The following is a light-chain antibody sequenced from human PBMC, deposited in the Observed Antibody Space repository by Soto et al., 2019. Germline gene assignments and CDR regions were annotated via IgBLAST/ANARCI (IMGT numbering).Light chain of an antibody. CDR1: QSVSSY. CDR2: DAS. CDR3: QQYSNCPLT. Sequence: EIVLTQSPATLSLSPGERATLSCRASQSVSSYLAWYQQTPGQAPRLLIYDASNTATGIPTRFSGSGSGTDFTLIISGLEAEYFAVYYCQQYSNCPLTFGGGTKVEIK. V-gene: IGKV3-11*01. J-gene: IGKJ4*01.